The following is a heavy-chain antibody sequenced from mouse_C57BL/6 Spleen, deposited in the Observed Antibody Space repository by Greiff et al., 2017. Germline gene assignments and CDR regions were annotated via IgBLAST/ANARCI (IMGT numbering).Heavy chain of an antibody. V-gene: IGHV1-80*01. D-gene: IGHD3-2*02. CDR3: ARSGDRNYFDY. J-gene: IGHJ2*01. CDR2: IYPGDGDT. Sequence: QVQLQQSGAELVKPGASVKISCKASGYAFSSYWMNWVKQRPGKGLEWIGQIYPGDGDTNYNGKFKGKATLTADKSSSTAYMQLSSLTSEDSAVYFCARSGDRNYFDYWGQGTTLTVSS. CDR1: GYAFSSYW.